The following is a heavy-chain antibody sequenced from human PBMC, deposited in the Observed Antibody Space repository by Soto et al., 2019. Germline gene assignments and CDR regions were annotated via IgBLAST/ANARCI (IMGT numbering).Heavy chain of an antibody. CDR3: ARDLGYCSSTSCLNWFDP. V-gene: IGHV4-59*01. Sequence: KTSETLSLTCTVSGGSISSYYWSWIRQPPGKGLEWIGHIYYSGSTNYNPSLKSRVTISVDTSKNQFSLKLSSVTAADTAVYYCARDLGYCSSTSCLNWFDPWGQGTLVTVSS. D-gene: IGHD2-2*01. CDR2: IYYSGST. CDR1: GGSISSYY. J-gene: IGHJ5*02.